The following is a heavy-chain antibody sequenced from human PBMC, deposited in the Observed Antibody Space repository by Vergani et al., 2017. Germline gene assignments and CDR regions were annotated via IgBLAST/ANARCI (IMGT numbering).Heavy chain of an antibody. CDR2: IYYSGST. D-gene: IGHD1-7*01. Sequence: QVQLQESGPGLVKPSETLSLTCTVSGGSISSYYWSWIRQPPGKGLEWIGYIYYSGSTNYNPSLKSRVTISVDTSKNQFSLKLSSVTAADTAVYYCARDRGPVRGTTSNYYYMYVWGKGTTVTVSS. CDR1: GGSISSYY. J-gene: IGHJ6*03. CDR3: ARDRGPVRGTTSNYYYMYV. V-gene: IGHV4-59*01.